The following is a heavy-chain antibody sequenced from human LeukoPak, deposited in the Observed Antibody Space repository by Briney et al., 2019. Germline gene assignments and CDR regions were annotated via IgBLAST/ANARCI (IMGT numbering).Heavy chain of an antibody. D-gene: IGHD5-12*01. V-gene: IGHV4-31*03. CDR2: IYYSGST. CDR3: ARTNRDGYILNWFDP. CDR1: GGSISSGGYY. J-gene: IGHJ5*02. Sequence: SETLSLTCTVSGGSISSGGYYWSWIRRHPGKGLEWIGYIYYSGSTYYNPSLKSRVTISVDTSKNQFSLKLSSVTAADTAVYYCARTNRDGYILNWFDPWGQGTLVTVSS.